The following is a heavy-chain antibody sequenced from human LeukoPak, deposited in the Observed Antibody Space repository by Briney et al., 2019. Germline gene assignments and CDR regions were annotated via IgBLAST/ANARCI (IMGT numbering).Heavy chain of an antibody. D-gene: IGHD3/OR15-3a*01. V-gene: IGHV3-7*01. Sequence: GGSLRLSCAASGFTFSSYWMSWVRQAPGKGLEWVANIKQDGSEKYYVDSVKGRFTISRDNAKNSLYLQMNSLRAEDTAVYYCASYDSHGVWTCNFDYWGQGTLVTVSS. CDR3: ASYDSHGVWTCNFDY. CDR2: IKQDGSEK. J-gene: IGHJ4*02. CDR1: GFTFSSYW.